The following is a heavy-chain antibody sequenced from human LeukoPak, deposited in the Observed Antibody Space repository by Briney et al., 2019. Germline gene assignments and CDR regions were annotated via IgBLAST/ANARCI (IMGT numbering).Heavy chain of an antibody. D-gene: IGHD6-19*01. CDR2: IKQDGSDK. CDR3: ARVAQAVPDQ. J-gene: IGHJ5*02. CDR1: GFMFSTYW. V-gene: IGHV3-7*04. Sequence: GGSLRLSCETSGFMFSTYWMAWVRQSPEKGLEWVANIKQDGSDKYYMDSVKGRFTISRDNAKNSLSLQMDSLRVEDTAVYYCARVAQAVPDQWGQGTLVTVSS.